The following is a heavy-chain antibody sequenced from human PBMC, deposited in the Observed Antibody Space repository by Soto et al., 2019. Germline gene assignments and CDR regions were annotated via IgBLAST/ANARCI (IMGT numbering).Heavy chain of an antibody. J-gene: IGHJ5*02. CDR2: IYHSGRT. V-gene: IGHV4-39*01. Sequence: QLQLQESGPGLVKPSETLSLTCTVSGGSISRTTYSWGWIRQPPGKGLEWIGNIYHSGRTSYIPSLRSRVTISEDTSKNQFSLKLTSVTAADTAVYYCATYRAWGQGTLVTVSS. CDR1: GGSISRTTYS. D-gene: IGHD3-16*02. CDR3: ATYRA.